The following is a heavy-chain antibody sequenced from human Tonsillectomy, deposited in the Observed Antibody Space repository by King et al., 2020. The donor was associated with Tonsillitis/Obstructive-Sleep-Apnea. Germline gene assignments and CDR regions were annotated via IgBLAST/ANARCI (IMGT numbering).Heavy chain of an antibody. D-gene: IGHD1-7*01. V-gene: IGHV3-74*01. CDR1: GFTFSSYW. J-gene: IGHJ4*02. CDR2: ITSDGSST. Sequence: VQLVESGGGLVQPGGSLRLSCAASGFTFSSYWMHWVRQAPGKGLVWVSRITSDGSSTSYEDSVKVRFTISRDNAKNTLYLQMNSLRAEDTAVYYCARDLVELPGVDYWGQGTLVTVSS. CDR3: ARDLVELPGVDY.